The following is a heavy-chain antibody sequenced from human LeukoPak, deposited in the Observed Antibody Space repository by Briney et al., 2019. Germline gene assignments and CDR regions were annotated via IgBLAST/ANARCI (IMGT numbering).Heavy chain of an antibody. D-gene: IGHD6-13*01. CDR3: ARAAADKGPLDY. Sequence: GGSLRLSCAASGFTFSSYAMHWVRQAPGKGLEWVAVISYDGSNKYYADSVKGRFTISRDNSKNTLYLQMNSLRAEDTAVYYCARAAADKGPLDYWGQGTLVTVSS. J-gene: IGHJ4*02. CDR1: GFTFSSYA. CDR2: ISYDGSNK. V-gene: IGHV3-30*04.